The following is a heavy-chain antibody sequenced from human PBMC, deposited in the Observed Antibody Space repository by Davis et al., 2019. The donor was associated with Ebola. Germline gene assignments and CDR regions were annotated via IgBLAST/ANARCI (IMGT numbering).Heavy chain of an antibody. CDR3: ARGGLKHFDY. V-gene: IGHV3-7*01. CDR2: IKQDGSEK. J-gene: IGHJ4*02. CDR1: GFTFSSYW. D-gene: IGHD2-8*01. Sequence: GESLKISCAASGFTFSSYWMSWVRQAPGKGLEWVANIKQDGSEKYYVESVKGRFTISRDNAENSLFLQMNSLRAEDTAVYYCARGGLKHFDYWGQGTLVTVSS.